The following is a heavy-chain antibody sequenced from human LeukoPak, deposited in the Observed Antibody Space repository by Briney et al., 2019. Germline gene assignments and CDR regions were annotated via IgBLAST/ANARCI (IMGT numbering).Heavy chain of an antibody. CDR2: IYTSGST. Sequence: PSETLSLTCAVYGGSFSGYYWSWIRQPPGKGLEWIGYIYTSGSTNYNPSLKSRVTISVDTSKNQFSLKLSSVTAADTAVYYCASPAIFGVPQGYMDVWGKGTTVTVSS. CDR3: ASPAIFGVPQGYMDV. CDR1: GGSFSGYY. J-gene: IGHJ6*03. D-gene: IGHD3-3*01. V-gene: IGHV4-4*09.